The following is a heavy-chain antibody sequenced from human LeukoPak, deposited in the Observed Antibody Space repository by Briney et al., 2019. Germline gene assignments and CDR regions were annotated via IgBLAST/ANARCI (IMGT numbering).Heavy chain of an antibody. J-gene: IGHJ6*03. Sequence: SETLSLTCTVSGGSITNYYWTWTRQPPGKGLEWIGYIHYSGSTNYNPSLKSRVTISVDTSKNQFSLKLSSVTAADTAVYYCARASVTYYYYYYMDVWGKGTTVTVSS. CDR3: ARASVTYYYYYYMDV. CDR2: IHYSGST. D-gene: IGHD4-11*01. V-gene: IGHV4-59*01. CDR1: GGSITNYY.